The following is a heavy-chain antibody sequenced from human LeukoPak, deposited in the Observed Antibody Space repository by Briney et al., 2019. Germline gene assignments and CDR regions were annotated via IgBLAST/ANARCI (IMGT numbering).Heavy chain of an antibody. CDR2: ISGSGGSA. J-gene: IGHJ4*02. CDR3: AKVGGSGPRDY. D-gene: IGHD2-15*01. V-gene: IGHV3-23*01. CDR1: GFTFSSYA. Sequence: GGSLSLSCAASGFTFSSYAMSWVRQAPGKGLEWVSAISGSGGSAYYADSVKGRFTISRDNSKNTLYLQMNSLRAEDTAVYYCAKVGGSGPRDYWGQGTLVTVSS.